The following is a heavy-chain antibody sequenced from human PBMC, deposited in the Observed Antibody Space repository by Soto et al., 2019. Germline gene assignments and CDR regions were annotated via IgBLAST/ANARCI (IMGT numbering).Heavy chain of an antibody. CDR3: ARFGYCSGGSCYSRVRYYYYMDV. CDR1: GGSFSGYY. CDR2: INHSGST. Sequence: PSETLSLTCAVYGGSFSGYYWSWIRQPPGKGLEWIGEINHSGSTNYNPSLKSRVTISVDTSKSQFSLKLSSVTAADTAVYYRARFGYCSGGSCYSRVRYYYYMDVWGKGTTVTGSS. D-gene: IGHD2-15*01. J-gene: IGHJ6*03. V-gene: IGHV4-34*01.